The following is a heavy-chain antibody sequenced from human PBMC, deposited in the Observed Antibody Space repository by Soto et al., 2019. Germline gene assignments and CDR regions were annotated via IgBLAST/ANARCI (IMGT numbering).Heavy chain of an antibody. V-gene: IGHV1-8*01. Sequence: QVQLVQSGAEVKKPGASVKVSCKASGYTFTSYDINWVRQATGQGLEWMGWMNPNSGNTGYAQKFQGRVTMTRNTSISTAYMELSSLRSEDTAVYYCARGKRRFLEWPREYYYYMDVWGKGTTVTVSS. CDR2: MNPNSGNT. CDR1: GYTFTSYD. CDR3: ARGKRRFLEWPREYYYYMDV. D-gene: IGHD3-3*01. J-gene: IGHJ6*03.